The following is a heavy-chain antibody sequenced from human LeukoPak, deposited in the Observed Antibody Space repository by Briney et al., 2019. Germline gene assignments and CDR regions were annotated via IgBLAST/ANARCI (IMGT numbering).Heavy chain of an antibody. CDR3: AKVFKASSGWLTNSSRNSPPNWFDP. V-gene: IGHV3-48*03. J-gene: IGHJ5*02. D-gene: IGHD6-19*01. Sequence: PGGSLRLSCAASGFTFSSYEMNWVRQAPGKGLEWVSYISSSGSTIYYADSVKGRFTISRDNSKNTLYLQMNSLRAEDTAVYYCAKVFKASSGWLTNSSRNSPPNWFDPWGQGTLVTVSS. CDR2: ISSSGSTI. CDR1: GFTFSSYE.